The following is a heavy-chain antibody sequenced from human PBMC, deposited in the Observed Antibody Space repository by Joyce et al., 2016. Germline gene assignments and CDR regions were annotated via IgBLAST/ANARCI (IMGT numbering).Heavy chain of an antibody. Sequence: QVQLVESGGGVVQPGKSLRLSCAASGFTFSSYGLHWVRQAPGEGLDWGAAISHDGTNKNYADSVKGRFTSSRDTSKSTLYLQMNSLKTEDTAVYFCAKDFVSEVAALPTVILDYWGQGALVTVSS. CDR3: AKDFVSEVAALPTVILDY. D-gene: IGHD2-2*01. CDR1: GFTFSSYG. CDR2: ISHDGTNK. V-gene: IGHV3-30*18. J-gene: IGHJ4*02.